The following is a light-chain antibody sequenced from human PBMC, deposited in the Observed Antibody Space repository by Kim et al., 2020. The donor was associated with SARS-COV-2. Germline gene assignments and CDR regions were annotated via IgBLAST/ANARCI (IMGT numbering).Light chain of an antibody. CDR3: QSFDSNIQV. CDR1: SGSIASTN. Sequence: NFMLTQPHSVSESPGKTVTISCTRSSGSIASTNVQWYQQRPGTSPTAVIFENNQRPSGVPDRFSGSIDGSSNSASLTISGLKTEDEADYYCQSFDSNIQVFGGRTKLTVL. J-gene: IGLJ3*02. CDR2: ENN. V-gene: IGLV6-57*01.